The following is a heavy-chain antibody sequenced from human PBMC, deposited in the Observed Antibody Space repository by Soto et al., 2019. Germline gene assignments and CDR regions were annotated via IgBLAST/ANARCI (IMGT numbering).Heavy chain of an antibody. J-gene: IGHJ4*02. D-gene: IGHD5-12*01. CDR3: ATLASGYDSLITDY. CDR2: IIPILGIA. Sequence: QVQLVQSGAEVKKPGSSVKVSCKASGGTFSSYTISWVRQAPGQGLEWMGRIIPILGIANYAQKFQGRVTITADKXXSTAYMELSSLRSEDTAVYYCATLASGYDSLITDYWGQGTLVTVSS. V-gene: IGHV1-69*02. CDR1: GGTFSSYT.